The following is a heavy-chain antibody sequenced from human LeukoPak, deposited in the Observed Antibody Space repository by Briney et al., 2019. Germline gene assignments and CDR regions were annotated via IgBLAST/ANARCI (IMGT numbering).Heavy chain of an antibody. J-gene: IGHJ6*02. CDR1: GGSISSYY. V-gene: IGHV4-59*01. CDR2: IYYSGST. CDR3: AGGYQLIFSSGYGMDV. Sequence: SETLSLTCTASGGSISSYYWSWIRQPPGKGLEWIGYIYYSGSTNYNPSLKSRVTISVDTSKYQFSLKLSSVTAADTAVYYCAGGYQLIFSSGYGMDVWGQGTTVTVSS. D-gene: IGHD2-2*01.